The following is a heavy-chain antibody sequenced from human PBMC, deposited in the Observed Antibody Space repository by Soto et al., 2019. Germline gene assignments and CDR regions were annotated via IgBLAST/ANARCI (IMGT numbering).Heavy chain of an antibody. CDR1: GLTVSGKKY. Sequence: GGSLRLSCAAFGLTVSGKKYISWVRQATGKGLEWVSALYDVDGTYYADSVKGRFTTSIDTSRTIVYLQMNSLRLDDTAVYFCATWDLQEHAYAIRGQGTTVTVSS. J-gene: IGHJ3*02. D-gene: IGHD1-26*01. CDR2: LYDVDGT. V-gene: IGHV3-53*01. CDR3: ATWDLQEHAYAI.